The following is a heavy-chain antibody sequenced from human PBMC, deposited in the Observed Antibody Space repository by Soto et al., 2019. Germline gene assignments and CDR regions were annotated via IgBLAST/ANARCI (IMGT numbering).Heavy chain of an antibody. Sequence: PGGSLRLSCAASGFTFSSYAMSCVRQAPGKGLEWVSAISGSGGSTYYADSVKGRFTISRDNSKNTLYLKMKSLRAEDTAVYYCAKDPLNSGSYLLYYFDYWGQGTMVTVSS. J-gene: IGHJ4*02. CDR1: GFTFSSYA. CDR3: AKDPLNSGSYLLYYFDY. CDR2: ISGSGGST. D-gene: IGHD1-26*01. V-gene: IGHV3-23*01.